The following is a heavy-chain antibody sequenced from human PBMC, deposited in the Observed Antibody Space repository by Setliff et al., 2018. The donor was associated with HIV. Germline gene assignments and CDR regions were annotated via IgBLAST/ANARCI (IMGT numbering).Heavy chain of an antibody. D-gene: IGHD6-13*01. CDR3: ARQVKYSSSPLHFDS. CDR1: GDSITNSFYF. Sequence: SETLSLTCTVSGDSITNSFYFWAWIRQPPGKGLEWIGSIYYGGIIDYNPSLKSGVTISVDTPKNQFSLRLDSVTAADTAIHYCARQVKYSSSPLHFDSWGQGTLVTVSS. V-gene: IGHV4-39*01. CDR2: IYYGGII. J-gene: IGHJ4*02.